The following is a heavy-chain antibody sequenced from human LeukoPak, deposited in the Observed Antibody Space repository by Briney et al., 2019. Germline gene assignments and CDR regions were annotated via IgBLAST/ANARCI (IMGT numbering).Heavy chain of an antibody. J-gene: IGHJ4*02. D-gene: IGHD2-2*02. V-gene: IGHV3-23*01. CDR1: GFSFSSYV. CDR2: ISGNGDST. Sequence: PGGSPRLSCAASGFSFSSYVMSWVRQAPGKGLEWVSIISGNGDSTYSADSVRGRFTISRDNSKNTFYLQMNTLRAEDTAVYYCARMPNRCSTISCYIDSWGQGTLVTVS. CDR3: ARMPNRCSTISCYIDS.